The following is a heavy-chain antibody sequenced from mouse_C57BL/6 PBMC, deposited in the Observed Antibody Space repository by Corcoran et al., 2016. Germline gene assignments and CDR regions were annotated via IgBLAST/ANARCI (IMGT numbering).Heavy chain of an antibody. CDR2: INPNNGGT. CDR3: ARRGSSYVAMDY. CDR1: GYTFTDYY. Sequence: EVQLQQSGPELVKPGASVKISCKASGYTFTDYYMNWVKQSHGKSLEWIGDINPNNGGTSYNQKFKGKATLTVDKSSSTAYMELRSLASEDSAVYYCARRGSSYVAMDYWVQGTSVTVSS. D-gene: IGHD1-1*01. V-gene: IGHV1-26*01. J-gene: IGHJ4*01.